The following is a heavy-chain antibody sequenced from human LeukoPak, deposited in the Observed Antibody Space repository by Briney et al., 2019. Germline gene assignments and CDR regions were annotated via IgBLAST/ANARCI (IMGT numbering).Heavy chain of an antibody. J-gene: IGHJ4*02. Sequence: PSETLSLTCTVSGGSISSYYWSWIRQPAGKGLEWIGRIYTSGSTNYNPSPKSRVTMSVDTSKNQFSLKLSSVTAADTAVYYCARVALWFGELTHYFDYWGQGTLVTVSS. V-gene: IGHV4-4*07. D-gene: IGHD3-10*01. CDR3: ARVALWFGELTHYFDY. CDR1: GGSISSYY. CDR2: IYTSGST.